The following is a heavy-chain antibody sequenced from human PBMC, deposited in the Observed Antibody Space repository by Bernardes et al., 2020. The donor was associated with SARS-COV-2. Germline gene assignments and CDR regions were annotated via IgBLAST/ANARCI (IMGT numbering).Heavy chain of an antibody. CDR3: AKEAYSGYLETYYFYYGMDV. V-gene: IGHV3-23*01. Sequence: GVLRLSCAASGFTFTNYAMTWVRQAPGKGLEWVSSISATGGGTYYADSVQGRFTVSRDYSTNTLYLQMDSLRAEDTAIYYCAKEAYSGYLETYYFYYGMDVWGQGTTVTVSS. CDR2: ISATGGGT. CDR1: GFTFTNYA. J-gene: IGHJ6*02. D-gene: IGHD5-12*01.